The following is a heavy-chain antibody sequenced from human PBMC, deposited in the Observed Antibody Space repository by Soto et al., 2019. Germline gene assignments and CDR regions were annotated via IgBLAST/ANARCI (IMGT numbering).Heavy chain of an antibody. J-gene: IGHJ6*04. CDR2: ISGSGGST. CDR1: GFTFSGYA. Sequence: GGSLRLSCAASGFTFSGYAMSWVRQAPGKGLEWVSAISGSGGSTYYADSVKGRFTISRDNSKNTLYLQMNSLRAEDTAVYYCAKDRITMVRGVIDYYYYGMDVWGKGTTVTVSS. V-gene: IGHV3-23*01. CDR3: AKDRITMVRGVIDYYYYGMDV. D-gene: IGHD3-10*01.